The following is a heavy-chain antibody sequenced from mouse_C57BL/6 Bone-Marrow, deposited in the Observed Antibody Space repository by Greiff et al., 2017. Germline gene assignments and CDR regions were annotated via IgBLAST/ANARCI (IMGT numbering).Heavy chain of an antibody. J-gene: IGHJ4*01. CDR2: IYPRSGNT. CDR1: GYTFTSYG. Sequence: QVQLQQSGAELARPGASVKLSCKASGYTFTSYGISWVKQRTGQGLEWIGEIYPRSGNTYYNEKFNGKATLTADKSSSTASMELRSLTSEYSAVYFCARGNGGWVFDAMDDWGQGTSVTGSS. D-gene: IGHD1-1*02. V-gene: IGHV1-81*01. CDR3: ARGNGGWVFDAMDD.